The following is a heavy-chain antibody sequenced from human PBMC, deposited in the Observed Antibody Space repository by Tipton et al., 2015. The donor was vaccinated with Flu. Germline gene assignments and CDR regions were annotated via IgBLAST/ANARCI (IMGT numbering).Heavy chain of an antibody. V-gene: IGHV3-30*01. J-gene: IGHJ4*02. CDR1: GFTFSSYA. CDR3: ARDDARLGGVVVAAKPQILNYFDY. Sequence: SLRLSCAASGFTFSSYAMHWVRQAPGKGLEWVAVISYDGSNKYYADSVKGRFTISRDNSKNTLYLQMNSLRAEDTAVYYCARDDARLGGVVVAAKPQILNYFDYWGQGTLDTVSS. CDR2: ISYDGSNK. D-gene: IGHD2-15*01.